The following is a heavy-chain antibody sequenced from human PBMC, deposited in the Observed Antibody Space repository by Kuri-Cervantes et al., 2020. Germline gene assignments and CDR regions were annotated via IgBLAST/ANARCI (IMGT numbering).Heavy chain of an antibody. CDR1: GFTFSDYY. CDR3: ARRIAAAGIYYYGMDV. Sequence: GESLKISCAASGFTFSDYYMSWIRQATGKGLEWVSAIGTAGDTYYPGSVKGRFTISRENAKNSLYLQMNSLRAGDTAVYYCARRIAAAGIYYYGMDVWGQGTTVTVSS. CDR2: IGTAGDT. J-gene: IGHJ6*02. V-gene: IGHV3-13*01. D-gene: IGHD6-13*01.